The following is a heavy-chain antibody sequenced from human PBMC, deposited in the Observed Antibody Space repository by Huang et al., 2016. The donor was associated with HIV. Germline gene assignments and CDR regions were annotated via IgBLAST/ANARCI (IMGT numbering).Heavy chain of an antibody. Sequence: QVQLVESGGGLVKPGGSLRLSCAAPGLVFSDHDMNWIRQAAGKGLEWSSYIRRSGTTRRYAESVKGRCTISRDNAKKSLVLEMNSLRVEDTAVYYCARRMAGWDDVFDMWGQGTMVTVSS. J-gene: IGHJ3*02. D-gene: IGHD6-19*01. CDR2: IRRSGTTR. V-gene: IGHV3-11*01. CDR1: GLVFSDHD. CDR3: ARRMAGWDDVFDM.